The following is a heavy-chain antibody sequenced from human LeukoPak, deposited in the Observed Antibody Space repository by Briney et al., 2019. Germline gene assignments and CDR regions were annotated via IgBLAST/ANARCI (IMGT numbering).Heavy chain of an antibody. CDR3: ARKGGSHGSGSYQYNWFDP. Sequence: ASVKVSCKASGYTFTSYGISWVRQAPGQGLEWMGWISAYNGNTNYAHMLQGRVTMTTDTSTSTAYMELRSLRSDDTAVYYCARKGGSHGSGSYQYNWFDPWGQGTLVTVSS. CDR1: GYTFTSYG. CDR2: ISAYNGNT. V-gene: IGHV1-18*01. J-gene: IGHJ5*02. D-gene: IGHD3-10*01.